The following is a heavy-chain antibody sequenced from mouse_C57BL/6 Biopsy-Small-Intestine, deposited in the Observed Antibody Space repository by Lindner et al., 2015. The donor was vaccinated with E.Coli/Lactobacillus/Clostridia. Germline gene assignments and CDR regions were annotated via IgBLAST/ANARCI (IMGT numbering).Heavy chain of an antibody. CDR1: GFNIKDDY. CDR2: IDPENGDT. CDR3: TTRWLLRPDY. Sequence: VQLQESGAELVRPGASVKLSCTASGFNIKDDYMHWVKQRPEQGLELIGWIDPENGDTEYASKFQGKATITADTSSNTAYLQLSSLTSEDTAVYYCTTRWLLRPDYWGQGTTLTVSS. D-gene: IGHD2-3*01. V-gene: IGHV14-4*01. J-gene: IGHJ2*01.